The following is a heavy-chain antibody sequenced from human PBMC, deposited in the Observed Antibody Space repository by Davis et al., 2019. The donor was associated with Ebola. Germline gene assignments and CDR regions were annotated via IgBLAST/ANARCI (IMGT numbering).Heavy chain of an antibody. CDR1: GFTFSSYE. CDR2: ISSSGSTI. Sequence: GESLKISCAASGFTFSSYEMNWVRQAPGKGLEWVSYISSSGSTIYYADSVKGRFTISRDNAKNSLYLQMNSLRAEDTAVYYCARDGDYGTYYYYGMDVWGQGTTVTVSS. V-gene: IGHV3-48*03. D-gene: IGHD4-17*01. CDR3: ARDGDYGTYYYYGMDV. J-gene: IGHJ6*02.